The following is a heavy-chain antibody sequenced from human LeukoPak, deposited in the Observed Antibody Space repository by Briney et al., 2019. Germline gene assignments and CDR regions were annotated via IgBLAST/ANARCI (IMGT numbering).Heavy chain of an antibody. Sequence: SETLSLTCAVCGGSFSGYYWSWIRQPPGKGLEWIGEINHSGSTNYNPSLKSRVTISVDTSKNQFSLKLSSVTAADTAVYYCARVIAVATTSLYYGMDVWGQGTTVTVSS. CDR2: INHSGST. J-gene: IGHJ6*02. V-gene: IGHV4-34*01. CDR1: GGSFSGYY. D-gene: IGHD6-19*01. CDR3: ARVIAVATTSLYYGMDV.